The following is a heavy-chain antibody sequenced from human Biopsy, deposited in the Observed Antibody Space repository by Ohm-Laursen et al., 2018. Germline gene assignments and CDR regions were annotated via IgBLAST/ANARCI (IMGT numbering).Heavy chain of an antibody. Sequence: TLSLTCPVSGGSISNGGYYWNWVRQHPGKGLEWVSGISWNSGSINYAVSVQGRFTISRDNAKNSLYLQMNSLRVEDTALYFCARLGELHGLWYFDFWGQGAPVTVSS. CDR2: ISWNSGSI. J-gene: IGHJ4*02. CDR3: ARLGELHGLWYFDF. V-gene: IGHV3-9*01. CDR1: GGSISNGGYY. D-gene: IGHD2-21*01.